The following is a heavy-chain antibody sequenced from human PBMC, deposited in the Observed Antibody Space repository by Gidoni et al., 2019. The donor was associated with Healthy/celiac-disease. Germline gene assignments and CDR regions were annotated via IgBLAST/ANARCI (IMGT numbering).Heavy chain of an antibody. Sequence: PLVESRGGVVHPGRSLRLPCAASGFTFSSYAMHSVRQAPGKGLEWVPFIRYDGSNKYYADSVKRRFTISRDNSKNTLFLKMNSLRAEDPAVYYCAKYLFISYSSTSRDNRKTVYYYYGMDVWGQGTTVTVSS. CDR1: GFTFSSYA. D-gene: IGHD6-6*01. CDR2: IRYDGSNK. CDR3: AKYLFISYSSTSRDNRKTVYYYYGMDV. J-gene: IGHJ6*02. V-gene: IGHV3-30*02.